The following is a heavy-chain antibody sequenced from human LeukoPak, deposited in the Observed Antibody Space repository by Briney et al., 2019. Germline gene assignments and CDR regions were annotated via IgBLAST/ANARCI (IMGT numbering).Heavy chain of an antibody. CDR2: ISGWGGST. J-gene: IGHJ4*02. V-gene: IGHV3-23*01. CDR1: GFTFSSYA. Sequence: GSLRLSCAASGFTFSSYAMSWVRPAPGKGLEWVSAISGWGGSTYYADSVKRRFTISRDNSTNTLYLQMNSLRAEDTAVYYCARGETSSYDYWGQGNMVTVSS. D-gene: IGHD2-2*01. CDR3: ARGETSSYDY.